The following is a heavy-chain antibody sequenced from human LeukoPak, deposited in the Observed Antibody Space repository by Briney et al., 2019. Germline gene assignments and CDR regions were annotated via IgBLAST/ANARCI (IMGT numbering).Heavy chain of an antibody. V-gene: IGHV1-18*01. J-gene: IGHJ5*02. CDR1: GYTFTSYG. D-gene: IGHD2-2*01. CDR2: ISAYNGNT. CDR3: ARDPYCSSTSCYSWFDP. Sequence: RASVKVSCKASGYTFTSYGISWVRQAPGQGLEWMGWISAYNGNTNYAQKLQGRVTMTTDTSTSTAYMELRSLRSDDTAVYYCARDPYCSSTSCYSWFDPWGQGTLVTVSS.